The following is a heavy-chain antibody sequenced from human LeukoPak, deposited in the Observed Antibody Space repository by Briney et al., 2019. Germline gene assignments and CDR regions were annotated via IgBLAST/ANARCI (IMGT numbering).Heavy chain of an antibody. Sequence: PGGSLRLSCVASGFTFSSYAMTWVRRAPGKGLEWVSSISGSGGNTYYADSVKGRFTISRDNSKNTLYLQMNSLRAEDTSVYYCAKVASGGSCYQSDYWGQGALVTVSS. J-gene: IGHJ4*02. CDR3: AKVASGGSCYQSDY. CDR1: GFTFSSYA. V-gene: IGHV3-23*01. CDR2: ISGSGGNT. D-gene: IGHD2-15*01.